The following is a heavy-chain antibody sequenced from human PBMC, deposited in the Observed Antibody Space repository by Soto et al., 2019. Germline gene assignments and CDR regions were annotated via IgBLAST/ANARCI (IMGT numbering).Heavy chain of an antibody. J-gene: IGHJ4*02. CDR3: ARVGYDFWSGYSGGLDY. V-gene: IGHV3-33*01. D-gene: IGHD3-3*01. Sequence: QVQLVESGGGVVQPGRSLRLSCAASGFTFSSYGMHWVRQAPGKGLEWVAVIWYDGSNKYYADSVKGRFTISRENSKNTLYLQMNSLRAEDTAVYYCARVGYDFWSGYSGGLDYWGQGTLVTVSS. CDR1: GFTFSSYG. CDR2: IWYDGSNK.